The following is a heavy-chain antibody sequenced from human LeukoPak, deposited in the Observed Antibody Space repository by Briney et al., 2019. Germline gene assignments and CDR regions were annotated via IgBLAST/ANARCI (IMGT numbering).Heavy chain of an antibody. CDR1: GFTFSAYS. CDR2: ISGSGRSL. J-gene: IGHJ5*02. CDR3: ARGRYYDASAYNYFDP. Sequence: GGSLRLSCAASGFTFSAYSMDWIRQGPGKGQEWISYISGSGRSLFSPASARGRFTIARDNANNSLFLQMTSLRAEDTAVYYRARGRYYDASAYNYFDPWGQGALVTVSS. V-gene: IGHV3-48*01. D-gene: IGHD3-22*01.